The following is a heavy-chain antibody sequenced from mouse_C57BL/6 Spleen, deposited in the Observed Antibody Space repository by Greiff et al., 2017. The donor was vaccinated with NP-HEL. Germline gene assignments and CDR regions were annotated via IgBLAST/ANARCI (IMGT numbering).Heavy chain of an antibody. J-gene: IGHJ4*01. CDR2: IDPSDSYT. CDR1: GYTFTSYW. D-gene: IGHD4-1*01. CDR3: ARGTGTQGDAMDY. Sequence: QVQLQHPGAELVMPGASVKLSCKASGYTFTSYWMHWVKQRPGQGLEWIGEIDPSDSYTNYNQKFKGKSTSTVDKSSSTAYMQLSSLTSEDSAVYYCARGTGTQGDAMDYWGQGTSVTVSS. V-gene: IGHV1-69*01.